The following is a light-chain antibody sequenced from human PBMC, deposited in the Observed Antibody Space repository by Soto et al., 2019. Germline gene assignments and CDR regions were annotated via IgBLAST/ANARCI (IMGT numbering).Light chain of an antibody. CDR1: QSIDNW. V-gene: IGKV1-5*03. J-gene: IGKJ2*01. CDR2: KAS. Sequence: DAQMTQSPSTLSASVGDRVTITCRVSQSIDNWLAWYQQKPGKAPKLLIYKASTLQSGVPSRFSGSGWGTEFTLTISSLQPDDFVTYYCQQYNIYSPYTFGQGTRLAIK. CDR3: QQYNIYSPYT.